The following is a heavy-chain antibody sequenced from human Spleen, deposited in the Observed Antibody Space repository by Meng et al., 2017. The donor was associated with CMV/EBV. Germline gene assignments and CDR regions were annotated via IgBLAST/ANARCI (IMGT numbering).Heavy chain of an antibody. CDR2: IRYDGNDK. CDR1: GFTFSSYG. CDR3: AKEGQSSGRVYYGMDV. J-gene: IGHJ6*02. D-gene: IGHD1-26*01. Sequence: GESLKISCAASGFTFSSYGMHWVRQAPGKGLEWVAFIRYDGNDKYYADSVKGRFTISRDNSKNTLYLQMNSLRAEDTAVYYCAKEGQSSGRVYYGMDVWGQGTTVTVSS. V-gene: IGHV3-30*02.